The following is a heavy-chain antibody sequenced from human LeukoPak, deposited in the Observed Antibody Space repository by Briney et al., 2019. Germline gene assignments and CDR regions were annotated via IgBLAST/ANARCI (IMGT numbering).Heavy chain of an antibody. Sequence: SETLSLTCTVSGGSISSGDYYWSWIRQPPGKGLEWIGYIYYSGSTYYNPSLKSRVTISVDTSKNQFSLKLSSVTAADTAVYYCARTDFWSGYYDYWGQGTLATVSS. D-gene: IGHD3-3*01. J-gene: IGHJ4*02. CDR3: ARTDFWSGYYDY. CDR1: GGSISSGDYY. CDR2: IYYSGST. V-gene: IGHV4-30-4*08.